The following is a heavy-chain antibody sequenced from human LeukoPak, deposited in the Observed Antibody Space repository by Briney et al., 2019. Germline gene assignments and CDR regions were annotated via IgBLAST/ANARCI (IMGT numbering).Heavy chain of an antibody. D-gene: IGHD5-12*01. CDR2: ISYDGSNK. CDR3: AKEGVVMSGYAPFDY. J-gene: IGHJ4*02. Sequence: PGGSLRLSCAASGFTFSSYGMHWVRQAPGKGLEWVAVISYDGSNKYYADSVKGRFTISRDNSKNTPYLQMNSLRAEDTAVYYCAKEGVVMSGYAPFDYWGQGTLVTVSS. CDR1: GFTFSSYG. V-gene: IGHV3-30*18.